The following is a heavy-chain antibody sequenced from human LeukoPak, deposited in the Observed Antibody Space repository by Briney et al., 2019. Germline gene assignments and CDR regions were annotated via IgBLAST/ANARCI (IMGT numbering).Heavy chain of an antibody. CDR1: GGSISIHH. CDR3: ARHDNDEGTDY. D-gene: IGHD5-24*01. Sequence: SETLSLTCTVSGGSISIHHWSWIRQPPGKRLEWIGYIYYGGSTNYNPSLKSRVTISIDRSKNTLYLKLSSVTAEDTAVYYCARHDNDEGTDYWGEGTLVTLSS. J-gene: IGHJ4*02. V-gene: IGHV4-59*08. CDR2: IYYGGST.